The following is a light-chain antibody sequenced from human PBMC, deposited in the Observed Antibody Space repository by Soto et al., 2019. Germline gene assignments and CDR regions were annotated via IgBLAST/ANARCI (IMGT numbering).Light chain of an antibody. CDR1: SSDVGGYNY. CDR3: FSKISGFVYG. J-gene: IGLJ1*01. CDR2: EVS. Sequence: QSALTQPASVSGSPGQSITISCTGTSSDVGGYNYVSWYQQHPGKAPKLMIYEVSNRPSGISDRFSGSKSGDTASLTISGLQAEDEADYFCFSKISGFVYGFGTGTKLTVL. V-gene: IGLV2-14*01.